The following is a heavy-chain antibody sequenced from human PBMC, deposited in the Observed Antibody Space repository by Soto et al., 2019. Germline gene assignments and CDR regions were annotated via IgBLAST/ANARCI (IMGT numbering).Heavy chain of an antibody. CDR3: ARGRYCLTGRCFPNWFDS. V-gene: IGHV4-59*01. D-gene: IGHD7-27*01. CDR2: ISYTVDA. Sequence: SETLSLTCSVSAGSISRYYWGWVRQSPGEGLEWIAHISYTVDASYNPSLKSRVTISLDTSKNQIALSLMSVTAADTAVYFCARGRYCLTGRCFPNWFDSWGQGALVTVSS. J-gene: IGHJ5*01. CDR1: AGSISRYY.